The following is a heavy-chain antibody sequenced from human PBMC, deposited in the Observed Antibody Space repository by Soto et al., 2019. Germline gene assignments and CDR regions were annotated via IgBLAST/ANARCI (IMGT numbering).Heavy chain of an antibody. Sequence: VQLVQSGAEVKKPGSSVRVSCRTSGGTFRNDAFSWVRQAPGQGLEWMGGIIPLFGTSDYEKKFQDRVTITADESAITVYLELRSLTSEDTAMYFCARDVIGEMSTVGYGDLWGPGTLVTVSS. V-gene: IGHV1-69*01. CDR2: IIPLFGTS. D-gene: IGHD3-10*01. CDR3: ARDVIGEMSTVGYGDL. CDR1: GGTFRNDA. J-gene: IGHJ5*02.